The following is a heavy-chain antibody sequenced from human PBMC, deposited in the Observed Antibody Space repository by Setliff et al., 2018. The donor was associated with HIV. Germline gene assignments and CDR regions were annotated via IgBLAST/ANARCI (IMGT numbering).Heavy chain of an antibody. D-gene: IGHD3-22*01. Sequence: SETLSLTCAVSGYSINSGYYWGWIRQPPGKGLEWIGNIYHSGNTYYNPSLKSRVTISVDTSKNQFSLKLSSVTAADTAVYFCAREDSSYHYFDSWGQGMLVTVSS. CDR3: AREDSSYHYFDS. V-gene: IGHV4-38-2*02. CDR1: GYSINSGYY. CDR2: IYHSGNT. J-gene: IGHJ4*02.